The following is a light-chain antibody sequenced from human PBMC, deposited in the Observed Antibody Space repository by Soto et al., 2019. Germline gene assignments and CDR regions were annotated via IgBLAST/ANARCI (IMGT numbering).Light chain of an antibody. CDR2: EVN. Sequence: QSALTQPPSASGSPGQSVTISCTGTSSDVGDYKYVSWYQQHPGKAPKLMIYEVNKRPSGVPDRFSGSKSGTSASLAISGLQSEDEADYYCAAWDDSLHGPVFGGGTKLTVL. CDR3: AAWDDSLHGPV. J-gene: IGLJ2*01. V-gene: IGLV2-8*01. CDR1: SSDVGDYKY.